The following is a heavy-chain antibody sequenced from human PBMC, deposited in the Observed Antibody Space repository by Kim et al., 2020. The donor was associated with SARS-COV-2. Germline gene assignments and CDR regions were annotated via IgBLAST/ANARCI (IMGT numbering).Heavy chain of an antibody. CDR1: GFTFSDYY. J-gene: IGHJ3*02. V-gene: IGHV3-11*06. Sequence: GGSLRLSCAASGFTFSDYYMSWIRQAPGKGLEWVSYISSSSSYTNYADSVKGRFTISRDNAKNSLYLQMNSLRAEDTAVYYCARSGETGYCSGGSCRDAFDIWGQGTMVTVSS. CDR3: ARSGETGYCSGGSCRDAFDI. D-gene: IGHD2-15*01. CDR2: ISSSSSYT.